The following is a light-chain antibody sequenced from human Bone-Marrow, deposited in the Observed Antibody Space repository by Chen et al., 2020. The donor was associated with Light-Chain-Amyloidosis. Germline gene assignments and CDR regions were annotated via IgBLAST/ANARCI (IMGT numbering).Light chain of an antibody. CDR3: SSYTITNTLV. Sequence: QSALTQPASVSGSPGQSLTISCTGTSSDVGGDNHVSWYHQHPATAPKLMIYEVTKRPSWVPDRFSGSKSDNTASLTISGLQTEDEADYFCSSYTITNTLVFGSGTRVTV. CDR1: SSDVGGDNH. J-gene: IGLJ1*01. CDR2: EVT. V-gene: IGLV2-14*01.